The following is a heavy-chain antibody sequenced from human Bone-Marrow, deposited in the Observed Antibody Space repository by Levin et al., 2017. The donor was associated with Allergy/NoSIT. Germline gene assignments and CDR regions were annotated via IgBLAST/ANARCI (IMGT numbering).Heavy chain of an antibody. Sequence: ASVKVSCKASGYTFIRNDINWVRQAPGQGLEWMGWVSPSSGNTGYAQKFQGRVTMTRNISISTAYMDLSSLTSEDTAVYYCARARSPDRFPNWFDPWGQGTLVTVSS. CDR3: ARARSPDRFPNWFDP. D-gene: IGHD1-14*01. CDR1: GYTFIRND. CDR2: VSPSSGNT. J-gene: IGHJ5*02. V-gene: IGHV1-8*01.